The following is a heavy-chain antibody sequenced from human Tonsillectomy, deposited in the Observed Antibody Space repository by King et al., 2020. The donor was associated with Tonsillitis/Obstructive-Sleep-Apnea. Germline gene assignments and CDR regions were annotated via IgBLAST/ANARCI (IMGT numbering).Heavy chain of an antibody. V-gene: IGHV4-31*01. CDR3: ARLRRPYCGGDCYLYYFDY. D-gene: IGHD2-21*01. CDR1: GGSISSGGYY. Sequence: VQLQESGPGLVKPSQTLSLTCTVSGGSISSGGYYWRWIRQHPGKGLEWIGYIYYSGSTYYNPSLKSLVTISVDTSKNQFSLKLSSVTAADTAVYYCARLRRPYCGGDCYLYYFDYWGQGTLVTVSS. CDR2: IYYSGST. J-gene: IGHJ4*02.